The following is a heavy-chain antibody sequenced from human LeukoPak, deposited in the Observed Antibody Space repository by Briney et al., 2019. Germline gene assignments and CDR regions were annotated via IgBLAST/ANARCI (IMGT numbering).Heavy chain of an antibody. V-gene: IGHV4-39*01. CDR2: IYYSGST. CDR3: ARANYYDSSGYIRAFYFDY. D-gene: IGHD3-22*01. Sequence: SETLSLTCTVSGGSISSRSYYWGWIRQSPGKGLGWIGSIYYSGSTYYNPSLKSRVTISVDTSKNQFSLKLSSVTAADTAVYYCARANYYDSSGYIRAFYFDYWGQGTLVTVSS. J-gene: IGHJ4*02. CDR1: GGSISSRSYY.